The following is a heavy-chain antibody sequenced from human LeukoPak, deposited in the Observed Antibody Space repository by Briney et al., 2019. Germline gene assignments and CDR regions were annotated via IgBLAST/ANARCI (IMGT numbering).Heavy chain of an antibody. J-gene: IGHJ4*02. CDR3: AKIPVSYSSGWSNFDY. D-gene: IGHD6-19*01. CDR2: ISGSGGNT. V-gene: IGHV3-23*01. Sequence: GGSLRLSCAASGFTFSSYAMSWVRQAPEKGLEWVSGISGSGGNTYYADSVKGRFTISRDNSKNTLCLQMNSLRAEDTAVYYCAKIPVSYSSGWSNFDYWGRGTLVTVSS. CDR1: GFTFSSYA.